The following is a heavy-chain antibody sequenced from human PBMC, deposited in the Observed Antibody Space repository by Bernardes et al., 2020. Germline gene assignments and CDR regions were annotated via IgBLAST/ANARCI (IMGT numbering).Heavy chain of an antibody. CDR1: GFTLSSYA. D-gene: IGHD6-19*01. J-gene: IGHJ6*03. Sequence: GGSLRPSRAASGFTLSSYAMHWVRQAPGKGPEWGAVISYDGGNKNNADSGKGRFTISRDNSKNTLYLQMNSLGSEDTAVYYCARDQAVAAYYSYYYMDVWGQGTTVTVSS. CDR2: ISYDGGNK. CDR3: ARDQAVAAYYSYYYMDV. V-gene: IGHV3-30-3*01.